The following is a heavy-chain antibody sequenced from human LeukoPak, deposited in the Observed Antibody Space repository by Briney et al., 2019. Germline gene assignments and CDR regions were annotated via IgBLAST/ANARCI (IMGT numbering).Heavy chain of an antibody. J-gene: IGHJ4*02. Sequence: ASVKVSCKASGYTFTSYGISWVRQAPGQGLEWTGWISAYNGNTNYAQKLQGRVTMTTDTSTSTAYMELRSLRSDDTAVYYCARKMATTGETDYWGQGTLVTVSS. CDR3: ARKMATTGETDY. V-gene: IGHV1-18*01. CDR1: GYTFTSYG. CDR2: ISAYNGNT. D-gene: IGHD5-24*01.